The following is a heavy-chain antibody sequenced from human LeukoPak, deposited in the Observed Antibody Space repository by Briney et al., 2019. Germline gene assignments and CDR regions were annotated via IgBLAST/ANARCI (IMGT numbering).Heavy chain of an antibody. V-gene: IGHV3-7*01. CDR1: GFTFSTNW. Sequence: GGSLRLSCAAYGFTFSTNWMSWVRQAPGKGLEWVANIKQDGSEKYYLDSVKGRFTISRDNAKNSLYLQMNSLRAEDTAVYFCTREAAAGIDYWGQGTLVTVSS. D-gene: IGHD6-13*01. CDR2: IKQDGSEK. CDR3: TREAAAGIDY. J-gene: IGHJ4*02.